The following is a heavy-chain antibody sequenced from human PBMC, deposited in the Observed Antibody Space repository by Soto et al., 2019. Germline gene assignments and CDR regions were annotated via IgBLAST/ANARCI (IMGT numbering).Heavy chain of an antibody. CDR1: GFTFSNAW. D-gene: IGHD3-10*01. CDR3: TTDVDGSGRYYDYFDX. CDR2: IKSKTDGGKT. Sequence: GGSLRLSCAASGFTFSNAWMSWVRQAPGKGLEWVFRIKSKTDGGKTDYAAPVKGRFTISRDDSKNTLYLQMNSLKTEDTAVYYCTTDVDGSGRYYDYFDXWGQGALVTVSX. J-gene: IGHJ4*02. V-gene: IGHV3-15*01.